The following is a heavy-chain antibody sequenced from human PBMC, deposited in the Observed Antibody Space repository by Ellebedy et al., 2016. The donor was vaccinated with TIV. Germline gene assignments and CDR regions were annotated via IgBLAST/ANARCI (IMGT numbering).Heavy chain of an antibody. CDR2: IIPIFGTA. V-gene: IGHV1-69*13. CDR3: ASGRTTISTWHYYGLDV. Sequence: AASVKVSCKASGDTFNSYAISWVRQAPGQELEWMGGIIPIFGTANYAQKFQGRVTITADESTSTAYMELSSLRSEDTAVYYCASGRTTISTWHYYGLDVWGQGTTVTVSS. J-gene: IGHJ6*02. CDR1: GDTFNSYA. D-gene: IGHD4-11*01.